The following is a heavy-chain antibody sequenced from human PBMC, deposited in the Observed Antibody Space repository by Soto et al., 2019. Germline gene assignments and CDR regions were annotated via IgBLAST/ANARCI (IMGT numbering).Heavy chain of an antibody. CDR3: ARRRGGWGDRIDY. V-gene: IGHV4-39*01. D-gene: IGHD1-26*01. J-gene: IGHJ4*02. CDR2: IYYSGST. Sequence: QLQLQESGPGLVKPSETLSLTCTVSGGSISSSSYYWGWIRQPPGKGLEWIGSIYYSGSTYYNPSLKSRVTISVDPSKNQFSLKLSSVTAADTAVYYCARRRGGWGDRIDYWGQGTLVTVSS. CDR1: GGSISSSSYY.